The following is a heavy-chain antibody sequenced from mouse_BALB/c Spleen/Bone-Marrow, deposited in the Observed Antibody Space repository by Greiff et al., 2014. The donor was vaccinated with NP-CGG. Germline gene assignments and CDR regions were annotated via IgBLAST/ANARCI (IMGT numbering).Heavy chain of an antibody. CDR2: ILPGSGGT. CDR3: ARSMDY. J-gene: IGHJ4*01. CDR1: GYTFSSYW. V-gene: IGHV1-9*01. Sequence: QVQLKQSGAELMKPGASVKISCKATGYTFSSYWIEWVKQRPGHGLEWIGEILPGSGGTSYNEKIKGKATFTADTSSNTAYMQLNSLTSEDSAVYYCARSMDYWGQGTSVTVSS.